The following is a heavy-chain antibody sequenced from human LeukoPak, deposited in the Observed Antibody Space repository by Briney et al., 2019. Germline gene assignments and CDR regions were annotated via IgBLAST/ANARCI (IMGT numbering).Heavy chain of an antibody. CDR1: GGSISSSSYY. CDR2: IYYSGST. Sequence: SETLSLTCTVSGGSISSSSYYWGWIRQPPGKGLEWIGSIYYSGSTYYNPSLKSRVTISVDTSKNQFSLKLSSVTAADTAVYYCARAQGYYYGSGSYTWFDPWGQGTLVTVSS. CDR3: ARAQGYYYGSGSYTWFDP. D-gene: IGHD3-10*01. J-gene: IGHJ5*02. V-gene: IGHV4-39*07.